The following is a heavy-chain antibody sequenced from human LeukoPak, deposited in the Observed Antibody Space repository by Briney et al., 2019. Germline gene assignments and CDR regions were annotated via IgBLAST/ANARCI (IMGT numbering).Heavy chain of an antibody. D-gene: IGHD1-7*01. Sequence: SETLSLTCAVYGGSFSGYYWSWIRQPPGKGLEWVGEINHSGSTNYNPSLKSRVTISVDTSKNQFSLKLSSVTAADTAVYYCVRGSPNWNYAFFDYWGQGTLVTVSS. J-gene: IGHJ4*02. CDR2: INHSGST. CDR3: VRGSPNWNYAFFDY. CDR1: GGSFSGYY. V-gene: IGHV4-34*01.